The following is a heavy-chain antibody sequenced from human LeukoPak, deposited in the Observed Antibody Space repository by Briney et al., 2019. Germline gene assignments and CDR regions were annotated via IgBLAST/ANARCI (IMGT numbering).Heavy chain of an antibody. D-gene: IGHD3-9*01. V-gene: IGHV1-3*01. CDR1: GYTFTSYD. CDR3: ARDRVTISRFDP. CDR2: INAGNGNT. Sequence: GASVKVSCKASGYTFTSYDINWVRQATGQGLEWMGWINAGNGNTKYSQKFQGRVTITRDTSASTAYMELSSLRSEDTAVYYCARDRVTISRFDPWGQGTLVTVSS. J-gene: IGHJ5*02.